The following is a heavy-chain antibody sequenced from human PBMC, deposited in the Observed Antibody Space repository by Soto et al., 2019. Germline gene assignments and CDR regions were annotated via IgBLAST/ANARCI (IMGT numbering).Heavy chain of an antibody. V-gene: IGHV2-5*02. Sequence: QITLKESGPTLVKPTQTLTLTCTFSGFSLSTSGVGVGWIRQPPGKALEWLALIYWDDDKRYSPSLKSRLTITKDTSKNQVVLTMTNMDPVDTATYYCARRGVHVLTYDYWAREPWSPSPQ. CDR1: GFSLSTSGVG. CDR2: IYWDDDK. D-gene: IGHD3-10*01. J-gene: IGHJ4*02. CDR3: ARRGVHVLTYDY.